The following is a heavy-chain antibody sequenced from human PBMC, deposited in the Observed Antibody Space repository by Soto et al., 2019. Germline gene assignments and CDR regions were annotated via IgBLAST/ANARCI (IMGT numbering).Heavy chain of an antibody. CDR3: ARLVYDSRLNYLYFDH. J-gene: IGHJ4*02. V-gene: IGHV4-4*02. CDR2: VYNDGSA. Sequence: ETLSLTCDVSGVSISSGNWWSWVRQPPGKGLEWIAEVYNDGSANYHPSLESRATISVDRSKNQFSLRLSSVTAADTGKYYCARLVYDSRLNYLYFDHWGQGTLVTVSS. CDR1: GVSISSGNW. D-gene: IGHD3-22*01.